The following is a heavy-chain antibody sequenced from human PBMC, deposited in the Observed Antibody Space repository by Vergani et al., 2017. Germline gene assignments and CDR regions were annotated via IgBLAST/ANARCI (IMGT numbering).Heavy chain of an antibody. CDR2: IYYSGST. V-gene: IGHV4-30-4*08. CDR3: ARATGGSSSWLWLDV. J-gene: IGHJ6*02. Sequence: QVQLQESGPGLVKPSQTLSLTCTVFGGSISSGDYYWSWIRQPPGKGLEWIGYIYYSGSTYYNPSLKSRVTISVDTSKNQFSLKLSSVTAADTAVYYCARATGGSSSWLWLDVWGQGTTVTVSS. D-gene: IGHD6-13*01. CDR1: GGSISSGDYY.